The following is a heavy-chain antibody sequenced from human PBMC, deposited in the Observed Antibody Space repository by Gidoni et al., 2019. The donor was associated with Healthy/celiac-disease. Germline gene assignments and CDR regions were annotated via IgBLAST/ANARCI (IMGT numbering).Heavy chain of an antibody. CDR1: GYTFTGYY. D-gene: IGHD2-2*01. J-gene: IGHJ6*02. CDR3: ARGTRVVVPAARKKYYYYYGRDV. V-gene: IGHV1-2*04. Sequence: QVQLVQSGAEVKKPGASVKVSCKASGYTFTGYYMHWVRQAPGQGLEWMGWINPNSGGTNEAQKFQGWVTMTRDTSIRTAYMELSRLRSDDTAVYYCARGTRVVVPAARKKYYYYYGRDVWGQGTTVTVSS. CDR2: INPNSGGT.